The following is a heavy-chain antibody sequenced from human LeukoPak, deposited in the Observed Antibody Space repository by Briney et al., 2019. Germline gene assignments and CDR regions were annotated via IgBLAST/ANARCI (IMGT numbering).Heavy chain of an antibody. D-gene: IGHD6-13*01. V-gene: IGHV1-2*02. CDR1: GYTFTGYY. Sequence: ASVKVSCKASGYTFTGYYIHWVRQAPGQGLEWMGWVNPNGGGTNSAQKFQGRVTMTRDTSISTAYMELNRLRSDDTAVYYCARHLYSSSWSPFDIWGQGTMVTVSS. J-gene: IGHJ3*02. CDR3: ARHLYSSSWSPFDI. CDR2: VNPNGGGT.